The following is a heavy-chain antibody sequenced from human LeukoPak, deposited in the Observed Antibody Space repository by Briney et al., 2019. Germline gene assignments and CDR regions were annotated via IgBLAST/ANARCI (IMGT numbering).Heavy chain of an antibody. V-gene: IGHV3-23*01. CDR1: GFTFSSYA. Sequence: PGGSLRLSCAASGFTFSSYAMSWVRQAPGKGLEWVSAISGSGGSTYYADSVKGRFTISRDNSKNTLYLQMNSLRAEDTAVYYCAKRAMVRGVISISRAYYFDYWGQGTLVTVSS. CDR3: AKRAMVRGVISISRAYYFDY. CDR2: ISGSGGST. J-gene: IGHJ4*02. D-gene: IGHD3-10*01.